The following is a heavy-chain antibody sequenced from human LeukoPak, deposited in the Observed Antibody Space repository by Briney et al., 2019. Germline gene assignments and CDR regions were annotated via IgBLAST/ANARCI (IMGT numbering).Heavy chain of an antibody. Sequence: SETLSLTCTVSGASISSTAHYWAWIRQSPGKGLEWIASIYHSGSSYYNPSFKSRVTISLDTSKRHFSLNLSSVTASDTANYYCARAPGYCSGTSCYFRFDPWGQGTLVTVSS. CDR1: GASISSTAHY. CDR3: ARAPGYCSGTSCYFRFDP. CDR2: IYHSGSS. D-gene: IGHD2-2*03. J-gene: IGHJ5*02. V-gene: IGHV4-39*07.